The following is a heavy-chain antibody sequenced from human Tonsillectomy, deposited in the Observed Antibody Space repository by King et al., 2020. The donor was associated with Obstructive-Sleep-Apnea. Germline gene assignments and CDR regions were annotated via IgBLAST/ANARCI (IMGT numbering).Heavy chain of an antibody. D-gene: IGHD6-13*01. J-gene: IGHJ3*02. CDR1: GFTFSSYD. Sequence: VQLVESGGGLVQPGGSLRLSCAASGFTFSSYDMHWVRQATGKGLEWVSAIGTAGDTYYPGSVKGRFTISRENAKNSLYLQMNSLRAGDTAVDYCARVRRGIESAFDIWGQGTMVTVSS. V-gene: IGHV3-13*01. CDR2: IGTAGDT. CDR3: ARVRRGIESAFDI.